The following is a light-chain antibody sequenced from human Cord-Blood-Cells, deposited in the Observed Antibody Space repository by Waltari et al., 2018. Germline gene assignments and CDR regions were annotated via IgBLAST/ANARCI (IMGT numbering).Light chain of an antibody. CDR1: RSNIGDGYD. J-gene: IGLJ2*01. Sequence: QSVLTQPPSVSGAPGQRVTISCTGSRSNIGDGYDLHWYQQLPGTAPKLLIYGNSNRPSGVPDRFSGSKSGTSASLAITGLQAEDEADYYCQSYDSSLSGVVFGGGTKLTVL. CDR2: GNS. V-gene: IGLV1-40*01. CDR3: QSYDSSLSGVV.